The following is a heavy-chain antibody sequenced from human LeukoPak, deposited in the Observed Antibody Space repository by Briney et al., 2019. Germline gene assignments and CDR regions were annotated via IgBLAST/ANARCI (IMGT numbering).Heavy chain of an antibody. D-gene: IGHD2-15*01. V-gene: IGHV4-59*02. J-gene: IGHJ5*02. CDR3: ARSTYCSGGSCSHNWFDP. Sequence: SETLSLTCTVSGGSVSNYYWSWIRQSPGKGLEWIGYIYYTETSYNPSLKSRVTISADTSKNQFSLKLYSVTAADTAVYYCARSTYCSGGSCSHNWFDPWGQGTLVTVSS. CDR2: IYYTET. CDR1: GGSVSNYY.